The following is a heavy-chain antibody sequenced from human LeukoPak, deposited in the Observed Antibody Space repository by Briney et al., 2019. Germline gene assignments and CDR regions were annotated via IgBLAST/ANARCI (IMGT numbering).Heavy chain of an antibody. CDR3: AKDRWAHSGSPRPSLFLFDY. V-gene: IGHV3-23*01. CDR1: GFTFSSYA. CDR2: ISGSGGST. J-gene: IGHJ4*02. D-gene: IGHD1-26*01. Sequence: PGGSLRLSCAASGFTFSSYAMSWVRQAPGKGLEWVSAISGSGGSTYYADSVKGRFTISRDNSKNTLYLQMNSLRAEDTAVYYCAKDRWAHSGSPRPSLFLFDYWGQGTLVTVSS.